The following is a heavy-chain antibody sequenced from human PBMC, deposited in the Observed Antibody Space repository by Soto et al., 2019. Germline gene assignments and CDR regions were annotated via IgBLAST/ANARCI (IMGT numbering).Heavy chain of an antibody. Sequence: GGSLRLSCAASGFTFSNAWMNWVRQAPGKGLEWVGRIKSKTDGGTTDYAAPVKGRFTISRDDSKNTLYLQMNSLKTEDTAVYYCTTGLYNWKPAPDYYGMDVWGQGTTVTVSS. CDR2: IKSKTDGGTT. D-gene: IGHD1-20*01. CDR1: GFTFSNAW. J-gene: IGHJ6*02. V-gene: IGHV3-15*07. CDR3: TTGLYNWKPAPDYYGMDV.